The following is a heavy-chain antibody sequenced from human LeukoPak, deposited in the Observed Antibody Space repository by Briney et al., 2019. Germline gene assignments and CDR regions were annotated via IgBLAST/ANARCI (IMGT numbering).Heavy chain of an antibody. J-gene: IGHJ5*02. CDR1: GYTFTSYA. D-gene: IGHD3-10*01. Sequence: PLASVTVSCTASGYTFTSYAMHWVRQAPGQRLEWMGWINAGNGNTKYSQKFQGRVTITRDTSASTAYMELSSLRSEDTAVYYCARETKATMVRGVIWFDPWGQGTLVTVSS. CDR2: INAGNGNT. V-gene: IGHV1-3*01. CDR3: ARETKATMVRGVIWFDP.